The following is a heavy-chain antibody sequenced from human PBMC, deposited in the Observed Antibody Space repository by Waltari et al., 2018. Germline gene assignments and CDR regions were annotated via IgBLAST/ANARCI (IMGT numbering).Heavy chain of an antibody. D-gene: IGHD3-10*01. CDR1: GFSFNKYT. V-gene: IGHV3-33*01. CDR2: IWFDGSIK. CDR3: ARDRSSEFYYGMDV. Sequence: QEQLVESGGGVVQPGRSLRLSCAASGFSFNKYTMNWVRQAPGKGPEWVAVIWFDGSIKYYGDSVKGRFTISRDNSRNTLYLKMNSLRVDDTAVYYCARDRSSEFYYGMDVWGQGP. J-gene: IGHJ6*02.